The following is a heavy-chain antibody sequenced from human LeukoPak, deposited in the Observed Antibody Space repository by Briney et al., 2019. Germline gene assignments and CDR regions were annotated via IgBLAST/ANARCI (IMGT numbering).Heavy chain of an antibody. V-gene: IGHV4-59*12. Sequence: SETLTLTCTVSGGSITGYYWNWIRQPPGKGLEWIGEIYHAGTTNYNPSLESRVTISVDNSRNQFSLQLTSVTAADTAVYYCMRTYCSNTRCHYFDSWGQGTLVTVSS. CDR1: GGSITGYY. CDR3: MRTYCSNTRCHYFDS. CDR2: IYHAGTT. D-gene: IGHD2-2*01. J-gene: IGHJ4*02.